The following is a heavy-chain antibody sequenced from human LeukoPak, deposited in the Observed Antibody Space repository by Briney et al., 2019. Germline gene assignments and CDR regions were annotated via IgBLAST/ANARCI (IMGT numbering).Heavy chain of an antibody. CDR3: ARDNGSGYDYVRDRWFDP. CDR2: IYYSGST. Sequence: SETLSLTCTVSGGSISSYYWSRIRQPPGKGLEWIGYIYYSGSTNYNPSLKSRVTISVDTSKNQFSLKLSSVTAADTAVYYCARDNGSGYDYVRDRWFDPWGQGTLVTVSS. D-gene: IGHD5-12*01. J-gene: IGHJ5*02. V-gene: IGHV4-59*01. CDR1: GGSISSYY.